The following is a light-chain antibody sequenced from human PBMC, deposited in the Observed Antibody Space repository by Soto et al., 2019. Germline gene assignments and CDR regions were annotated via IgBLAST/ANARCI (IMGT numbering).Light chain of an antibody. CDR1: QSISTW. J-gene: IGKJ1*01. V-gene: IGKV1-5*01. CDR2: DAS. Sequence: LQMTQSPSTLSASVGDRVTITFRASQSISTWLAWYQQKPGKAPKLLIFDASTLQSGVPSRFSGSGSGTEFTLTISSLQPDDFATYYCQQYNTFSTFGQGTKVDIK. CDR3: QQYNTFST.